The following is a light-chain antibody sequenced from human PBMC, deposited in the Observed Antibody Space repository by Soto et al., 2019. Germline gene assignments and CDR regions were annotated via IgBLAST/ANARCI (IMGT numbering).Light chain of an antibody. CDR2: GTS. CDR3: HQYGSSAYT. CDR1: QTVSSTY. Sequence: EIVLTQSPGTLSLSPGERATLSCRASQTVSSTYLAWYQQKPGQAPSLLIYGTSTRATGIPDRFSGSGSGTDFTLTISRLEPEDFALYYCHQYGSSAYTFGQGTKLEIK. J-gene: IGKJ2*01. V-gene: IGKV3-20*01.